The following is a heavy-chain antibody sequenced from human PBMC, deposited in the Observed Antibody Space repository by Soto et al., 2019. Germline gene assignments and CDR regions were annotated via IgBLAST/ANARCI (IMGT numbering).Heavy chain of an antibody. CDR2: ISGSGGNT. CDR3: AKDLGSSSAEPYYYYGMDV. V-gene: IGHV3-23*01. Sequence: GGSLRLSCAASGFTFSSYPMSWVRQAPGKGLEWVSAISGSGGNTYYADSVKGRFTISRDNSKNTLYLQMNSLRAEDTAVYYCAKDLGSSSAEPYYYYGMDVWGQGTTVTVSS. CDR1: GFTFSSYP. D-gene: IGHD6-6*01. J-gene: IGHJ6*02.